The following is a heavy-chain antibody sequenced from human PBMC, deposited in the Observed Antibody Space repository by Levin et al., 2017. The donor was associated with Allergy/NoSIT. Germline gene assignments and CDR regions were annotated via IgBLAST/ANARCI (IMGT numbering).Heavy chain of an antibody. CDR2: ISSRSTYM. V-gene: IGHV3-21*01. CDR1: GFIFTSYS. J-gene: IGHJ4*02. D-gene: IGHD1-1*01. Sequence: NPGGSLRLSCAASGFIFTSYSMNWVRQAPGKGLEWVSSISSRSTYMYYADSVKGRFTISRDNAKKSLYLQMNSLRVEDSAVYYCARDFVSGTGMFEYWGQGILVTVSS. CDR3: ARDFVSGTGMFEY.